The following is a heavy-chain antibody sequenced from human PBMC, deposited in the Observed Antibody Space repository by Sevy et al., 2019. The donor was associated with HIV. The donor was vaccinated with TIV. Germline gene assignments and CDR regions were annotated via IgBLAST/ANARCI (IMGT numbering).Heavy chain of an antibody. D-gene: IGHD3-10*01. CDR3: ARPYGSGSWEAFDI. Sequence: GGSLRLSCAASGFTFNSYTMNWVRQAPGKGLEWVSSISFSSNYRYYEDSVKGRFTISRDNAQNSRYLQMNSLRAEDTAIYYCARPYGSGSWEAFDIWGQGTMVTVSS. V-gene: IGHV3-21*01. CDR1: GFTFNSYT. CDR2: ISFSSNYR. J-gene: IGHJ3*02.